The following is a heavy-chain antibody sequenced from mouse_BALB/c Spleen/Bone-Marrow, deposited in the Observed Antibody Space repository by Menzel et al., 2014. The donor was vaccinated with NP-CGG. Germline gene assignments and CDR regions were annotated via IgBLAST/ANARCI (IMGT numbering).Heavy chain of an antibody. J-gene: IGHJ2*01. CDR3: ARTGYDYYFDY. CDR1: GYTFTDYW. Sequence: QVQLKESGAELVMPGASVKMSCKASGYTFTDYWMHWVKQRPGQGLEWIGAIDTSDSYTSYNQKFKGKATLTVDESSSTAYMQLSSLTSEDSAVYYCARTGYDYYFDYWGQGTTLTVSS. V-gene: IGHV1-69*01. CDR2: IDTSDSYT. D-gene: IGHD2-4*01.